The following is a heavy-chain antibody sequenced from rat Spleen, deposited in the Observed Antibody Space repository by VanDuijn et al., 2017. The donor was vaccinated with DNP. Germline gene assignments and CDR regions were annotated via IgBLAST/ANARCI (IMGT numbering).Heavy chain of an antibody. CDR3: TTLNYYASLSGYFDH. CDR2: IIHDGSRT. V-gene: IGHV5S10*01. Sequence: EVQLVESGGGLLQPGRSRKLSCAASGFIFSDYNMAWVCQAPKKGLEWVATIIHDGSRTYYGDSVKGRFTISRDNTKNALYLQMDSLRSEDTATYYCTTLNYYASLSGYFDHWGQGVMVTVSS. J-gene: IGHJ2*01. CDR1: GFIFSDYN. D-gene: IGHD1-12*01.